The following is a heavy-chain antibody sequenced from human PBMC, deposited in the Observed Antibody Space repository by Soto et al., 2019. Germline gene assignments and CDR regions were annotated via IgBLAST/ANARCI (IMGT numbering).Heavy chain of an antibody. CDR3: VRGGASSKWFAP. J-gene: IGHJ5*02. CDR2: IGYSGAT. CDR1: GGSITSGGSF. D-gene: IGHD2-15*01. V-gene: IGHV4-31*03. Sequence: PSETLSLTCTVSGGSITSGGSFWSWIRQHPGKGPEWIAFIGYSGATSYNPSLASRVTISADTYKSQFSLNLRSVTAADTAVYYCVRGGASSKWFAPWGQGTLVTVSS.